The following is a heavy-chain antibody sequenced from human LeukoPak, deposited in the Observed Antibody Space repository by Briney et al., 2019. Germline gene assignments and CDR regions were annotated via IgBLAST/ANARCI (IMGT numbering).Heavy chain of an antibody. CDR1: GFTFSSYG. D-gene: IGHD3-16*02. V-gene: IGHV3-30*02. CDR2: IRYDGSNK. Sequence: GGSLRLSCAASGFTFSSYGMHWVRQAPGKGLEWVAFIRYDGSNKYYADSVKGRFTISRDNSKNTLYLQMNSLRAEDTAVYYCARDRKITFGGVIVIPYYFDYWGQGTLVTVSS. CDR3: ARDRKITFGGVIVIPYYFDY. J-gene: IGHJ4*02.